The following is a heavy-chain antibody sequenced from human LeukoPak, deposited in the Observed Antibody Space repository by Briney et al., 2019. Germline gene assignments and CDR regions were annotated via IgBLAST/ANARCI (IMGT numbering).Heavy chain of an antibody. CDR2: ITITGDST. D-gene: IGHD4-17*01. J-gene: IGHJ4*02. V-gene: IGHV3-23*01. Sequence: PGGSLRLSCAASGFTISSYAMSWVRQAPGKGLEWVSTITITGDSTYYADSVKGRFTISRDSSKNALYLQMNSLRAEDTAVYYCAKGGVIDYGSWDYWGQGTLVTVSS. CDR3: AKGGVIDYGSWDY. CDR1: GFTISSYA.